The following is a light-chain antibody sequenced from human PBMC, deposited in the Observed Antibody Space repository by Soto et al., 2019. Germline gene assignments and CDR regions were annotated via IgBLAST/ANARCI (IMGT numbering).Light chain of an antibody. J-gene: IGKJ1*01. V-gene: IGKV3-11*01. Sequence: EIVLTQSPATLSLSPGERATLSCSTSQSISTFLAWYQQRPGQAPRLLIYGTSHRASGIPARFSGSGSGTDFTLTISSLEPEDFAVYYCQERSNWPRTAFGQGTKVEI. CDR2: GTS. CDR3: QERSNWPRTA. CDR1: QSISTF.